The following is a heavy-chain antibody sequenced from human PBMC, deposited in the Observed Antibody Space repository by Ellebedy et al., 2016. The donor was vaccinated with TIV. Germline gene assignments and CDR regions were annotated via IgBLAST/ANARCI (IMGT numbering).Heavy chain of an antibody. D-gene: IGHD6-19*01. CDR3: ARGSGWYWAEFDY. CDR2: IFSNDEK. CDR1: GFSLRNARLG. V-gene: IGHV2-26*01. Sequence: SGPTLVKPTETLTLTCTVSGFSLRNARLGVSWIRQPPGKALEWLAHIFSNDEKSYSTSLKSRLTISKDTSKSQVVLTMTNMDPVDTATYYCARGSGWYWAEFDYWGQGTLVTVSS. J-gene: IGHJ4*02.